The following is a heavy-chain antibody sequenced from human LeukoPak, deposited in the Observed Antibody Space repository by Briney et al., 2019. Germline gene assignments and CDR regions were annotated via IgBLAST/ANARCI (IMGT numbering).Heavy chain of an antibody. J-gene: IGHJ4*02. CDR3: AVAYDILTGYYTPHFDY. V-gene: IGHV1-69*04. Sequence: SVTVSCKASGGTFTSYAISWVRQAPGQGLEWMGRIIPILGIANYAQKFQGRVTITADKSTSTAYMELSSLRSEDTAVYYCAVAYDILTGYYTPHFDYWGQGTLVTVSS. CDR1: GGTFTSYA. D-gene: IGHD3-9*01. CDR2: IIPILGIA.